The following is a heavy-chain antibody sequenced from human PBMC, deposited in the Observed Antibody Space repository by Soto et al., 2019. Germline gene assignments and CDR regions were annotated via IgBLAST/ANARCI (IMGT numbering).Heavy chain of an antibody. CDR1: GGSFSGYY. D-gene: IGHD4-4*01. V-gene: IGHV4-34*01. CDR3: ARDQIDDYSTVRFDP. Sequence: PSETLSLTCAVYGGSFSGYYWSWIRQPPGKGLEWIGEINHSGSTNYNPSLKSRVTISVDTSKNQFSLKLSSVTAADTAVYYCARDQIDDYSTVRFDPWGQGTLVTVSS. J-gene: IGHJ5*02. CDR2: INHSGST.